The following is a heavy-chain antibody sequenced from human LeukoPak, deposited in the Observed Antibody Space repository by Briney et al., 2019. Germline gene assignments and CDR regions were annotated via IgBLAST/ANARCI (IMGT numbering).Heavy chain of an antibody. J-gene: IGHJ3*02. D-gene: IGHD3-22*01. CDR3: AGGSGYHRWGAFAI. Sequence: ASVKVSCKASGGTFSSYAISWVRQAPGQGLEWMGGIIPIFGTANYAQKFQGRVTITADKSTSTAYMELSSLRSEDTAVYYCAGGSGYHRWGAFAIWGQGTMVTVSS. CDR2: IIPIFGTA. V-gene: IGHV1-69*06. CDR1: GGTFSSYA.